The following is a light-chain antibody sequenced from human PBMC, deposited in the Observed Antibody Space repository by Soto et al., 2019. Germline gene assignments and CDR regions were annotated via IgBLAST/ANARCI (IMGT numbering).Light chain of an antibody. CDR3: QQSYRAPYT. CDR2: SAS. V-gene: IGKV1-39*01. CDR1: HTISRS. J-gene: IGKJ2*01. Sequence: DAQMTQSPSSLSASVGDRVTITCRTSHTISRSLNWYQQRPGKAPCLLIFSASSLQSGVPSRFSGGGSGTAFTLTISSLQPEDSAVYFCQQSYRAPYTFGQGTKLEI.